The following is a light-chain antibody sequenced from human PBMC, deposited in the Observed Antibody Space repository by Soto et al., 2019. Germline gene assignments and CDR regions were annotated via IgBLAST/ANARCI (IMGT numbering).Light chain of an antibody. Sequence: QSALTQPPSVSGSPGQSVTLSCTGTSSDFGSYNRVSWYQQPPGTAPKLMIYEVSNRPSGVPDRFSGSKSGNTASLTISGLQAEDEGDYYCTLYTSSSTFVFGTGTKLTVL. CDR2: EVS. J-gene: IGLJ1*01. CDR3: TLYTSSSTFV. V-gene: IGLV2-18*01. CDR1: SSDFGSYNR.